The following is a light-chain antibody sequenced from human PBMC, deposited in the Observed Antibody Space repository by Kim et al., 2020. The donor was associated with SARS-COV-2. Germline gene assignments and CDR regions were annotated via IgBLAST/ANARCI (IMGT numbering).Light chain of an antibody. CDR2: EDI. CDR3: QAWDSSTVV. J-gene: IGLJ2*01. CDR1: NLGDKN. Sequence: VSQGQTAIITCSGNNLGDKNFCWYQQRPGQSPLLVIYEDIKRPSGIPERVSGSNSGNTATLTISGTQAMDEADYYCQAWDSSTVVFGRGTQLTVL. V-gene: IGLV3-1*01.